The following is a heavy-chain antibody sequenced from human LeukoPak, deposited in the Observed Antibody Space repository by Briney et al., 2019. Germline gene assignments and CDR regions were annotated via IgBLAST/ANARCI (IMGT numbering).Heavy chain of an antibody. D-gene: IGHD4-17*01. V-gene: IGHV1-69*05. CDR3: ARDVHGDYGSGWFDP. Sequence: ASVKVSCKTSGGTFNNSAISWVRQALGQGLEWLGGIMPLFGTAGYAQKFQGRVTITKDESTRTVYLELTSLTSDDTAVYYCARDVHGDYGSGWFDPWGQGTLVSVSS. CDR1: GGTFNNSA. CDR2: IMPLFGTA. J-gene: IGHJ5*02.